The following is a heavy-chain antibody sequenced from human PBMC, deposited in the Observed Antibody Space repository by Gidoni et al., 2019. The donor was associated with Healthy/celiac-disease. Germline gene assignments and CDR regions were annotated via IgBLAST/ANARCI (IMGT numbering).Heavy chain of an antibody. CDR1: GFTFSSYS. J-gene: IGHJ6*03. V-gene: IGHV3-21*01. Sequence: EVQLVESGGGLVKPGGSLRLSCAASGFTFSSYSMNWVRQAPGKGLEWVSSISSSSSYIYYADSVKGRFTISRDNAKNSLYLQMNSLRAEDTAVYYCARGGSGRVDYYYMDVWGKGTTVTVSS. D-gene: IGHD3-10*01. CDR3: ARGGSGRVDYYYMDV. CDR2: ISSSSSYI.